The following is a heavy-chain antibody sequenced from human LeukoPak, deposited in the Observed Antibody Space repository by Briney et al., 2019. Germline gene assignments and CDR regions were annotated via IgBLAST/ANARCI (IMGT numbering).Heavy chain of an antibody. CDR1: GFTFSSYA. CDR2: ISYDGSNK. Sequence: GGSLRLSCAASGFTFSSYAMHWVRQAPGKGLEWVAVISYDGSNKYYADSVKGRFTISRDNSKNTLYLQMNSLRAEDTAVYYCARDQATRITMVRGVINYYYYYMDVWGKGTTVTVSS. V-gene: IGHV3-30*04. J-gene: IGHJ6*03. D-gene: IGHD3-10*01. CDR3: ARDQATRITMVRGVINYYYYYMDV.